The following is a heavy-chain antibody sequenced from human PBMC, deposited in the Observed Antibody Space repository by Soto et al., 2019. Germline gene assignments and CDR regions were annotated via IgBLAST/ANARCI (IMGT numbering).Heavy chain of an antibody. CDR2: IMPIFRTP. Sequence: QVQLEQSGAEVKKPGSSVKVSCKASGGTFSTSAISWVRQAPGQGLEWMGGIMPIFRTPDYAQKFQGRVTMTADESTSSAYMELGGLRSDDTAVYYCARDKDRQQLGGNYYYVLDVWGQGTTVTVSS. J-gene: IGHJ6*02. CDR3: ARDKDRQQLGGNYYYVLDV. CDR1: GGTFSTSA. V-gene: IGHV1-69*13. D-gene: IGHD3-3*02.